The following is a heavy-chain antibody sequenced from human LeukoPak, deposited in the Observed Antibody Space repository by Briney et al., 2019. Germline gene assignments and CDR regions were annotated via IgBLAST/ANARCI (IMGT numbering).Heavy chain of an antibody. J-gene: IGHJ4*02. Sequence: SETLSLTCAVYGGSFSGYYWSWIRQPPEMGLEWIGQIYHSGSTNYNPSLKSRVTISVDTSKNQFSLKLSSVTAADTAVYYCARGDGLYDVVVPAAKGEAYDYWGQGTLVTVSS. CDR2: IYHSGST. V-gene: IGHV4-34*01. CDR1: GGSFSGYY. CDR3: ARGDGLYDVVVPAAKGEAYDY. D-gene: IGHD2-2*01.